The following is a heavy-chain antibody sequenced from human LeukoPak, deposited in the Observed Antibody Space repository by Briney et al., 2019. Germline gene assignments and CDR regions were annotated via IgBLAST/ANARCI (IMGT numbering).Heavy chain of an antibody. J-gene: IGHJ1*01. D-gene: IGHD1-26*01. CDR2: ISGSGGST. Sequence: GGSLRLSCAASKFSFSTYAMSWVRQAPGKGLEWVSAISGSGGSTYYADSVKGRLTISRDNSKNTLYLQMNSLRAEDTAVYYCAKAWPELRDEYWGQGTLVTVSS. CDR1: KFSFSTYA. CDR3: AKAWPELRDEY. V-gene: IGHV3-23*01.